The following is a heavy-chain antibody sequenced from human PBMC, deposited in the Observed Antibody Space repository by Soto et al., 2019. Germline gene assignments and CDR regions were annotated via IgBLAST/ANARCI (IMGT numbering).Heavy chain of an antibody. J-gene: IGHJ4*02. CDR2: ISSSSTYI. Sequence: EVQLVESGGDLVKPGGSLRLSCADSGFTFSSYSMNWVRQAPGKGLEWVSSISSSSTYIYYADSVKGRFTISRDNAKXXXXXXXXXXXXXXXXXXXCXRXGRXITRHFDYWGQGTLVTVSS. CDR1: GFTFSSYS. V-gene: IGHV3-21*01. D-gene: IGHD3-10*01. CDR3: XRXGRXITRHFDY.